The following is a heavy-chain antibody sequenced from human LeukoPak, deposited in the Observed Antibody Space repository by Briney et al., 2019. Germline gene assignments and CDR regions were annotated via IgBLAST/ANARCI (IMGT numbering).Heavy chain of an antibody. Sequence: PGGSLRLSCAASGFTFSSYAMSWVRQAPGKGLEWVSAISGSGGSTYYADSVKGRFTISRDNSKNTLYLQMNSLRAEDTAVYYCAKAQNIPWNDYGGKGFDYWGQGTLVTVSS. V-gene: IGHV3-23*01. CDR1: GFTFSSYA. J-gene: IGHJ4*02. CDR3: AKAQNIPWNDYGGKGFDY. D-gene: IGHD4-23*01. CDR2: ISGSGGST.